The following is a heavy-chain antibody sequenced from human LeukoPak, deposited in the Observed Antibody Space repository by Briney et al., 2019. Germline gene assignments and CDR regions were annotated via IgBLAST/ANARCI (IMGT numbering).Heavy chain of an antibody. CDR1: GYTLTGYY. CDR3: ARVLYGSGSVVYYYYGMDV. V-gene: IGHV1-2*02. J-gene: IGHJ6*02. Sequence: ASVKVSCKASGYTLTGYYMHWVRQAPGQGLEWMGWINPNSGGTNYAQKFQGRVTMTRDTSISTAYMELSRLRSDDTAVYYCARVLYGSGSVVYYYYGMDVWGQGTTVTVSS. D-gene: IGHD3-10*01. CDR2: INPNSGGT.